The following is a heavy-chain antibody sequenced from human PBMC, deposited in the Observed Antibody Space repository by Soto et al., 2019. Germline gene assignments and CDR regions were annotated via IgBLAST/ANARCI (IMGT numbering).Heavy chain of an antibody. CDR3: AREVGHMDV. CDR2: VSPYNGDT. CDR1: GYTFTTYG. J-gene: IGHJ6*02. Sequence: ASVKVSCRASGYTFTTYGINWVRQAPGQGLEWMGWVSPYNGDTTYAQKVQGRVTMTTDTSTRTAYLELRSLRSDDTAVYYCAREVGHMDVWGQGTTVTVSS. V-gene: IGHV1-18*04.